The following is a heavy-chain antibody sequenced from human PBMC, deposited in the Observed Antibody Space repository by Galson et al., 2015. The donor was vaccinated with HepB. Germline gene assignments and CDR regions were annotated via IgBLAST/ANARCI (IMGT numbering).Heavy chain of an antibody. Sequence: CAISGDSVSSNSAAWNWIRQSPSRGLEWLGRTYYRSKWYNDYALSVKSRITIDPDTSKNQFSLKLSSVTAADTAVYYCASLWGELSYPFDYWGQGTLVTVSS. V-gene: IGHV6-1*01. CDR3: ASLWGELSYPFDY. CDR1: GDSVSSNSAA. CDR2: TYYRSKWYN. J-gene: IGHJ4*02. D-gene: IGHD3-16*02.